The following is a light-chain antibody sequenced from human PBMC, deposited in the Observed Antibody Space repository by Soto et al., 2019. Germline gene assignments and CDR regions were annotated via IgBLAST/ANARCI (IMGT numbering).Light chain of an antibody. CDR1: QSLVNSDGNTY. CDR3: MQGSHWPRT. V-gene: IGKV2-30*01. J-gene: IGKJ1*01. Sequence: EVVMTQSPLSLPVTLGQPASISCRSSQSLVNSDGNTYLNWFHQRPGQSPRRLIYQVSNRDSGVTDRFSGSGSGTDFTLRISRVEAEDVGVYYCMQGSHWPRTFGQGTRVEIK. CDR2: QVS.